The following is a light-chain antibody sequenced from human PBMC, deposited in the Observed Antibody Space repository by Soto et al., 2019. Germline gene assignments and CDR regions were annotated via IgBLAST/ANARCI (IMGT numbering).Light chain of an antibody. CDR3: QQYGGSPLLT. CDR2: GAS. CDR1: QTVNSDY. Sequence: EIVLTQSPGTLSLSPGQRATLSCRASQTVNSDYVAWYQQKPGQAPRLLISGASKRATGIPDRFSGSGSGTDFPLTLSRREPEDFAMDYCQQYGGSPLLTFGGGTKVEIK. V-gene: IGKV3-20*01. J-gene: IGKJ4*01.